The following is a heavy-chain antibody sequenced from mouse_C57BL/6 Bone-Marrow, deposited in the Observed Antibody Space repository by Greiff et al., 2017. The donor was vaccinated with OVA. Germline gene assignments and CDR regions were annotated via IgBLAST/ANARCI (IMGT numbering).Heavy chain of an antibody. CDR1: GYSITSGYY. V-gene: IGHV3-6*01. D-gene: IGHD4-1*01. CDR3: AREDLGY. Sequence: EVKLMESGPGLVKPSQSLSLTCSVTGYSITSGYYWNWIRQFPGNKLEWMGYISYDGSNNYKPSIKNRITITRDTSKNQFFLRLNSVTTGDTATYYCAREDLGYWGQGTTLTVSS. CDR2: ISYDGSN. J-gene: IGHJ2*01.